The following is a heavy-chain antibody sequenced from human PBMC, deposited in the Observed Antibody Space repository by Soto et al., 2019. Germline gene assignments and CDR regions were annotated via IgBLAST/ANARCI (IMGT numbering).Heavy chain of an antibody. CDR2: IYYSGST. Sequence: QVQLQESGLGLVKPSQTLSLTCTVSGGSISSGGYYWSWIRQHPGKGLEWIGYIYYSGSTYYNPSLKXRXTXSXNTSKNQFSLKLSSVTAADTAVYYCARWVGATSFDYWGQGTLVTVSS. CDR3: ARWVGATSFDY. CDR1: GGSISSGGYY. J-gene: IGHJ4*02. V-gene: IGHV4-31*03. D-gene: IGHD1-26*01.